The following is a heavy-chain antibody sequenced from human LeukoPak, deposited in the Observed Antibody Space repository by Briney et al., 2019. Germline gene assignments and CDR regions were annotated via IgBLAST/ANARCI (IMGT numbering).Heavy chain of an antibody. CDR3: ALSCSSTSCCGPIDAFDI. D-gene: IGHD2-2*01. J-gene: IGHJ3*02. CDR1: GYTFTSYG. CDR2: ISAYNGNT. Sequence: ASVKVSCKASGYTFTSYGISWVRQAPGQGLKWMGWISAYNGNTNYAQKLQGRVTMTTDTSTSTAYMELRSLRSDDTAVYYCALSCSSTSCCGPIDAFDIWGQGTMVTVSS. V-gene: IGHV1-18*01.